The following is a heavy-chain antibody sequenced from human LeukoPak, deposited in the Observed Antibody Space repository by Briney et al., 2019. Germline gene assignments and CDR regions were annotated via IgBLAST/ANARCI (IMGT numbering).Heavy chain of an antibody. V-gene: IGHV1-2*02. J-gene: IGHJ4*02. D-gene: IGHD6-13*01. Sequence: GASVKVSCKASGYTFTSYDINWVRQAPGQGLEWMGWINPSRGGTNSAQKFQGRVTMTRDTSISTAYMDLSSLRSDDTAVYYCARGGGRYSSSWEIDYRGQGTLVTVSS. CDR1: GYTFTSYD. CDR2: INPSRGGT. CDR3: ARGGGRYSSSWEIDY.